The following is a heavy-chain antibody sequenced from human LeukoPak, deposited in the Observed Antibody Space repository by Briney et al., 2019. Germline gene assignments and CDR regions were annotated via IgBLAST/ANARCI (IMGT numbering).Heavy chain of an antibody. CDR3: ASLLYCSGGSCYGDYFDY. CDR2: IYYSGST. V-gene: IGHV4-31*03. CDR1: GGSISSGGYY. Sequence: PSETLSLTCTVSGGSISSGGYYWSWLRQHPGKGLEWIGYIYYSGSTYYNPSLKSRVTISVDTSKNQFSLKLSSVTAADTAVYYCASLLYCSGGSCYGDYFDYWGQGTLVTVSS. J-gene: IGHJ4*02. D-gene: IGHD2-15*01.